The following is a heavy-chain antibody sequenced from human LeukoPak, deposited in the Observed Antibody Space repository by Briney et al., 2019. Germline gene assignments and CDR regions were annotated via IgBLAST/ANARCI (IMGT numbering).Heavy chain of an antibody. CDR1: GGTFSSYA. V-gene: IGHV1-18*01. CDR3: ARDPGSVDY. CDR2: ISAYNGNT. Sequence: ASVKVSCKASGGTFSSYAISWVRQAPGQGLEWMGWISAYNGNTNYAQKLHGRVTMTRDTSTSTVYMELSSLRSEDTAVYYCARDPGSVDYWGQGTLVTVSS. J-gene: IGHJ4*02.